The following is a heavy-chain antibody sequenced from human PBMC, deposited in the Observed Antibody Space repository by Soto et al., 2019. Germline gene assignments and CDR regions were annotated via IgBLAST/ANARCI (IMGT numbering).Heavy chain of an antibody. J-gene: IGHJ4*02. CDR2: ISGSGGST. D-gene: IGHD6-19*01. CDR3: AKEGEQSSGWANFDY. V-gene: IGHV3-23*01. CDR1: GFTFSSYA. Sequence: EVQLLESGGGLVQPGGSLRLSCAASGFTFSSYAMSWVRQAPGKGLEWVSAISGSGGSTYYAASVKGRFTISRDNSKNTLNLQMNSIRAEETAVYYGAKEGEQSSGWANFDYWGQGTLVTVSS.